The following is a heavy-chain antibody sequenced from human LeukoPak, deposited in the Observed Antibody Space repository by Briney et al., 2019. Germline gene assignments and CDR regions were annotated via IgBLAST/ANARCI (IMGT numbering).Heavy chain of an antibody. D-gene: IGHD3-3*01. Sequence: GGSLRLSCAASGFTFSSYAMSWVRQAPGKGLEWVSAISGSGGSTYDADSVKGRFTISRDNSKNTLYLQVNSLRAEDTAVYYCAKDSYYDFWSGHDYWGQGTLVTVSS. V-gene: IGHV3-23*01. CDR2: ISGSGGST. CDR1: GFTFSSYA. J-gene: IGHJ4*02. CDR3: AKDSYYDFWSGHDY.